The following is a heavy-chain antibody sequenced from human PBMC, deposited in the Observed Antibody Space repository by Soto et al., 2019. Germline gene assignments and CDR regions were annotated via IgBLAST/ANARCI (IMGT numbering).Heavy chain of an antibody. V-gene: IGHV1-18*01. Sequence: ASVKVSCKASGYTFTSYGISWVRQAPGQGLEWMGWISAYNGNTNYAQKLQGRVTMTTDTSTSTAYMELRSLRSDDTAVYYCARDPRIYYYDSSGSFDDWGQGXLVTVCS. CDR3: ARDPRIYYYDSSGSFDD. CDR1: GYTFTSYG. CDR2: ISAYNGNT. D-gene: IGHD3-22*01. J-gene: IGHJ4*02.